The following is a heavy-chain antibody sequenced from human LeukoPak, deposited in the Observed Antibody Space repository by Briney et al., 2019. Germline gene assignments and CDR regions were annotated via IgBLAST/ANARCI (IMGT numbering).Heavy chain of an antibody. CDR2: IHYSGST. CDR1: GDSISGSIYY. V-gene: IGHV4-39*01. D-gene: IGHD2-15*01. Sequence: PSETLSLTCNVSGDSISGSIYYWGWIRQPPGKGLEWIGAIHYSGSTYYSPSLKSRVTIFVDTSKNQFSLKLSSVTAADTAVYYCARHRGYCSAGSCPALDYWGQGTLVTVSS. J-gene: IGHJ4*02. CDR3: ARHRGYCSAGSCPALDY.